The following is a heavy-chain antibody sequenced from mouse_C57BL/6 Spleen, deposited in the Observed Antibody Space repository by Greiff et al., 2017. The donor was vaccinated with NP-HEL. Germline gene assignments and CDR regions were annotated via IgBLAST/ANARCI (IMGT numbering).Heavy chain of an antibody. D-gene: IGHD1-1*01. CDR3: ARIESSKGYAMDY. V-gene: IGHV1-50*01. CDR2: IDPSDSYT. Sequence: QVQLQQPGAELVKPGASVKLSCKASGYTFTSYWMQWVKQRPGQGLEWIGEIDPSDSYTNYTQKFKGKATLTVDTSSSTAYMQLSSLTSEDSAVYYCARIESSKGYAMDYWGQGTSVTVSS. CDR1: GYTFTSYW. J-gene: IGHJ4*01.